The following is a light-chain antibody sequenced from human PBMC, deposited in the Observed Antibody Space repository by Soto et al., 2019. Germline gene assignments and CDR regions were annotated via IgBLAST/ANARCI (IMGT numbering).Light chain of an antibody. CDR3: HVWDSSSEHHV. Sequence: SSALTQPPSVSVAPGQTATITCGGDNIGIKSVHGYQQKAGQAPLMVVYEDSERPSGIPERFSGSDSRNTATLTISRVEAGDEAGYYCHVWDSSSEHHVFGAGTKVTVL. CDR1: NIGIKS. V-gene: IGLV3-21*02. CDR2: EDS. J-gene: IGLJ1*01.